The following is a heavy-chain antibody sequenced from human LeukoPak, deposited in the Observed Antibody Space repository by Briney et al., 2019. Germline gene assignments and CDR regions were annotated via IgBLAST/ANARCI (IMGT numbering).Heavy chain of an antibody. Sequence: SETLPLTCTVSGGSISSYYWSWIRQPPGKGLEWIGYIYYSGSTNYNPSLKSRVTISVDTSKNQFSLKLSSVAAADTAVYYCASNSGWGDYFDYWGQGTLVTVSS. V-gene: IGHV4-59*08. J-gene: IGHJ4*02. CDR3: ASNSGWGDYFDY. CDR2: IYYSGST. D-gene: IGHD6-19*01. CDR1: GGSISSYY.